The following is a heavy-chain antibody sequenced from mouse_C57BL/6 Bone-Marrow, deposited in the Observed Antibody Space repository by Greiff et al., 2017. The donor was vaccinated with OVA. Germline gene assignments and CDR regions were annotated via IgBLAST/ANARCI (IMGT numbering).Heavy chain of an antibody. D-gene: IGHD2-3*01. J-gene: IGHJ4*01. V-gene: IGHV7-1*01. CDR2: SRNKANDYTT. Sequence: EVKVVESGGGLVQSGRSLRLSCATSGFTFSDFYMEWVRQAPGKGLEWIAASRNKANDYTTEYSASVKGRFIVSRDTSQSILYLQMNALRAEDTAIYYCARDDGDGYFMDYWGQGTSVTVSS. CDR1: GFTFSDFY. CDR3: ARDDGDGYFMDY.